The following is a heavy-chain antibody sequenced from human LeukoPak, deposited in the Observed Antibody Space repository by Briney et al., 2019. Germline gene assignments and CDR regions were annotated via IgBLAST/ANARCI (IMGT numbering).Heavy chain of an antibody. V-gene: IGHV4-38-2*02. D-gene: IGHD3-22*01. Sequence: SETLSLTCTVSGYSISSGYYWGWIRQPPGKGLEWIGSIYHSGSTYYNPSLKSRVTISVDTSKNQFSLKLSSVTAADTAVYYCARPATYYYDSSGSWFDPWGQGTLVTVSS. CDR2: IYHSGST. J-gene: IGHJ5*02. CDR1: GYSISSGYY. CDR3: ARPATYYYDSSGSWFDP.